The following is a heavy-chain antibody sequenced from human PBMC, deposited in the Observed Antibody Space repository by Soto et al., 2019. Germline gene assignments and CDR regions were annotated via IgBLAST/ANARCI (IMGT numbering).Heavy chain of an antibody. D-gene: IGHD2-2*01. V-gene: IGHV3-15*07. J-gene: IGHJ3*02. Sequence: RKGLECVGLFKSTPRGETTDYAPPVKGRFTISRDDSKNTLYLQMNSLKTEDTAVYYCTTDLPNCGITTCYHAFDIWVQRTMVTVSS. CDR3: TTDLPNCGITTCYHAFDI. CDR2: FKSTPRGETT.